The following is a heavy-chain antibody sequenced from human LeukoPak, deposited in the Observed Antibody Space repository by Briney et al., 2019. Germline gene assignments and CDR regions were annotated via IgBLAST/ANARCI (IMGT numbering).Heavy chain of an antibody. D-gene: IGHD3-16*02. CDR1: GFTFSSYA. CDR2: ISGSGGST. J-gene: IGHJ5*02. V-gene: IGHV3-23*01. Sequence: GGSLRLSCAASGFTFSSYAMSWVRQAPGKGLKWVSAISGSGGSTYYADSVKGRFTISRDNSKNTLYLQMNSLRAEDTAVYYCAKLPGGGVIVSNWFDPWGQGTLVTVSS. CDR3: AKLPGGGVIVSNWFDP.